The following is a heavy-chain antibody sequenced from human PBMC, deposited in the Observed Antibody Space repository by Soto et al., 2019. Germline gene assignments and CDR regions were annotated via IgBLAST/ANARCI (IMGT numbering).Heavy chain of an antibody. CDR3: ARTITAVPRNWFDP. D-gene: IGHD5-12*01. Sequence: QLQLQESGPGLVKPSETPSLTCTVSGGSISSTTYYWGWIRQPPGKGLEWIGSINYSGNTYYDPSLKSRVTIAVDTSKNQFSLKLSSVTATDTAVYYCARTITAVPRNWFDPWGQGTLVTVSS. V-gene: IGHV4-39*01. J-gene: IGHJ5*02. CDR1: GGSISSTTYY. CDR2: INYSGNT.